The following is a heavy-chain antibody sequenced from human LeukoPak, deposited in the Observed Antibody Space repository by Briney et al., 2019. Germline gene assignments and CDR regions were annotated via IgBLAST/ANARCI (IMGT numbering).Heavy chain of an antibody. CDR3: VAATGAFDI. Sequence: GGSLRLSCAASGFSINTYSMNWVRQAPGKGLEWVSSISSSSSYIYSADSVKGRFTISGDNAKNSLYLQMDSLRAEDTAVYYCVAATGAFDIWGQGTMVTVSS. CDR2: ISSSSSYI. V-gene: IGHV3-21*06. CDR1: GFSINTYS. D-gene: IGHD6-19*01. J-gene: IGHJ3*02.